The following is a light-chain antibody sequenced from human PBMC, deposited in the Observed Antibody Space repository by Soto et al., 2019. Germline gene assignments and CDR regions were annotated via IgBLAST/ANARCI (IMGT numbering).Light chain of an antibody. CDR3: QQYYATPLT. V-gene: IGKV4-1*01. Sequence: DIVLTQSSDSLAVSLGERATINCKSSQSLLYSFDNKNYLAWYQQRPGQPPTLLMYWASTPESGIPARFRGSGFGTDFTLTINGLQAEDVAVYYCQQYYATPLTFGAGTRVEIK. CDR1: QSLLYSFDNKNY. J-gene: IGKJ4*01. CDR2: WAS.